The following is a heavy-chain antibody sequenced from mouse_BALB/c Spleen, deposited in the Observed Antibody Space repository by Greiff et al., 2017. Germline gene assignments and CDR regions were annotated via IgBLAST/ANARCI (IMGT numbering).Heavy chain of an antibody. CDR2: ISYSGST. CDR3: ARWATTAFAY. J-gene: IGHJ3*01. V-gene: IGHV3-2*02. D-gene: IGHD1-2*01. Sequence: EVQLQESGPGLVKPSQSLSLTCTVTGYSITSDYAWNWIRQFPGNKLEWMGYISYSGSTSYNPSLKSRISITRDTSKNQFFLQLNSVTTEDTATYYCARWATTAFAYWGQGTLVTVSA. CDR1: GYSITSDYA.